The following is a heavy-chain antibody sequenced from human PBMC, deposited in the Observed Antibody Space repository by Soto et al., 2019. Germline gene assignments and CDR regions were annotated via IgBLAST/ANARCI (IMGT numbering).Heavy chain of an antibody. CDR1: GFNFSSYS. V-gene: IGHV3-21*06. D-gene: IGHD3-10*01. J-gene: IGHJ6*02. CDR3: ARDRGGTGMFFGMDV. CDR2: ISTDRGQV. Sequence: GGSLTLSCAPSGFNFSSYSFNWVGQGPGKGLEWIASISTDRGQVFYAASVKGRFTISIDNAKNLLFLQLNSVRADDPAVYCCARDRGGTGMFFGMDVWGQGTTVTVSS.